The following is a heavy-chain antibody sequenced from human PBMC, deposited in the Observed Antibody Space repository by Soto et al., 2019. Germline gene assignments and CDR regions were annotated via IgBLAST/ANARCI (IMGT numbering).Heavy chain of an antibody. CDR2: IIPILGIA. Sequence: SVKVSCKASGGTFSSYTISWVRQAPGQGLEWMGRIIPILGIANYAQKFRGRVTMTTDTSTNTAYMDLRSLRSDDTAVYYCARHNSQWPNWFDPWGQGTPVTVSS. D-gene: IGHD1-1*01. V-gene: IGHV1-69*02. CDR1: GGTFSSYT. J-gene: IGHJ5*02. CDR3: ARHNSQWPNWFDP.